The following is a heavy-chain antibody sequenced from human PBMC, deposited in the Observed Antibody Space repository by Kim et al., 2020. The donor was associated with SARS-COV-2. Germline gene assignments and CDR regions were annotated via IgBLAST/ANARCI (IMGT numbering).Heavy chain of an antibody. Sequence: GGSLRLSCAASGFNFNNFSMSWVRQAPGKGLEWVSYISSSSANIYNADTVKGRFTISRDNVENSLYLQMSSLRDEDTAVYYCARTKSYYGMDLWGQGTTVTVSS. CDR2: ISSSSANI. V-gene: IGHV3-48*02. D-gene: IGHD2-8*01. CDR3: ARTKSYYGMDL. J-gene: IGHJ6*02. CDR1: GFNFNNFS.